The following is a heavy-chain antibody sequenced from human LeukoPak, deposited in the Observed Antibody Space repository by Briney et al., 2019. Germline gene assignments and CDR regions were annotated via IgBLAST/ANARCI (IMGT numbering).Heavy chain of an antibody. V-gene: IGHV3-11*01. D-gene: IGHD6-19*01. CDR1: GFTFSDYY. J-gene: IGHJ4*02. CDR2: ISSSGSTI. Sequence: GGSLRLSCAASGFTFSDYYMSWIRQAPGKGLEWVSYISSSGSTIYYADSVKGRFTISRGNAKNSLYLQMNSLRAEDTAVYYCARDARSGWILYWGQGTLVTVSS. CDR3: ARDARSGWILY.